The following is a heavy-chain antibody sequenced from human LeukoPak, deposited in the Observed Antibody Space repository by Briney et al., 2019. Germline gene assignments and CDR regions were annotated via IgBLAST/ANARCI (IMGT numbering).Heavy chain of an antibody. CDR1: GGSISSGDYY. Sequence: SGTLSLTCTVSGGSISSGDYYWSWIRQPPGKGLEWIGYIYYSGSTYYNPSLKSRVTISVDTSKNQFSLKLSSVTAADTAVYYCARDGYSSSWSRPTDIWGQGTMVTVSS. CDR2: IYYSGST. J-gene: IGHJ3*02. CDR3: ARDGYSSSWSRPTDI. D-gene: IGHD6-13*01. V-gene: IGHV4-30-4*01.